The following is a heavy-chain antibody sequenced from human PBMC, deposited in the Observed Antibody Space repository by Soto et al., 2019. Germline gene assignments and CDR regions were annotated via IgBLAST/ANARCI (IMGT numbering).Heavy chain of an antibody. CDR3: ARDQSPSSGWPGMDV. D-gene: IGHD6-19*01. Sequence: QVQLVQSGAEVKKPGASVKVSSKASGCTFTDYYMHWVRQAPGQGLEWMGWINPNSGGINYAQKFQGRVTMTRDTSISTAYMELNRLRSDDTVVYYCARDQSPSSGWPGMDVWGQGTTVTVSS. CDR1: GCTFTDYY. V-gene: IGHV1-2*02. J-gene: IGHJ6*02. CDR2: INPNSGGI.